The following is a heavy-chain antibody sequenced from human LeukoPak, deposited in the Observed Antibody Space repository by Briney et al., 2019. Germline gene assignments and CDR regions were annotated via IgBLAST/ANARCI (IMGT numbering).Heavy chain of an antibody. Sequence: SETLSLTCTVSGGSVSSSSHYWNWIRQPAGKGLEWIGSICYSGSTNYNPSLQSRVTISVDTSKNQFSLRLSSVTAADTAMYYCARRDCSGGSCYFQPWGQGTLVTVSS. CDR1: GGSVSSSSHY. V-gene: IGHV4-39*01. J-gene: IGHJ1*01. CDR2: ICYSGST. D-gene: IGHD2-15*01. CDR3: ARRDCSGGSCYFQP.